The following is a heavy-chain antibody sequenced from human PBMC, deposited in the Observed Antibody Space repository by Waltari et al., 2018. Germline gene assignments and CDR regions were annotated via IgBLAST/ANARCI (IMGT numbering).Heavy chain of an antibody. V-gene: IGHV3-53*01. D-gene: IGHD3-10*01. CDR3: ARVYGQY. J-gene: IGHJ4*02. Sequence: EVQLVESGGGLIQPGGSLRLSCAASGFSVSSNYMSWVRQAPGKGLEWVSVIYSGCITYYADSVKCRFTISRDDTKNTVYLQMNSLRAEDTAMYYCARVYGQYWGQGTLVIVSS. CDR2: IYSGCIT. CDR1: GFSVSSNY.